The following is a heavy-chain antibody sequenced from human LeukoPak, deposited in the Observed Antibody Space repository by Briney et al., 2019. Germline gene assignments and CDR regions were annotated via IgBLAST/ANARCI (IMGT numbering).Heavy chain of an antibody. Sequence: SETLSLTCTVSGVSISSYYWSWIRQPPGKGLEWIGYIYYSGSTNYNPSLKSRVTISVDTSKNQFSLKLSSVTAADTAVYYCARSGGSSGWYRNDAFDIWGQGTMVTVSS. CDR3: ARSGGSSGWYRNDAFDI. D-gene: IGHD6-19*01. V-gene: IGHV4-59*08. J-gene: IGHJ3*02. CDR1: GVSISSYY. CDR2: IYYSGST.